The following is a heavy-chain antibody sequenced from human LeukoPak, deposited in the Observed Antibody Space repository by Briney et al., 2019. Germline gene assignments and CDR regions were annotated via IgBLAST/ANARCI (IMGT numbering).Heavy chain of an antibody. D-gene: IGHD3-10*01. V-gene: IGHV1-2*02. CDR1: GYTFTGYH. Sequence: ASVKVSFKASGYTFTGYHMHWVRQAPGQGLEWMGWINPNSGGTNYAQKFQGRVTMTRDTSISTAYMELSRLRSDDTAVYYCARVPLGGFGELFPDWGQGTLVTVSS. J-gene: IGHJ4*02. CDR3: ARVPLGGFGELFPD. CDR2: INPNSGGT.